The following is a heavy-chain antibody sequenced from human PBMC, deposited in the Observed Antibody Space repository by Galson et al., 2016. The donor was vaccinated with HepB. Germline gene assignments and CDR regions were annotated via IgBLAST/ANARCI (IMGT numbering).Heavy chain of an antibody. CDR3: ARGAGYGDTGGPLDY. D-gene: IGHD4-17*01. CDR1: GFTFSRFA. CDR2: ISYDGSNE. V-gene: IGHV3-30-3*01. J-gene: IGHJ4*02. Sequence: SLRLSCAASGFTFSRFAMHWVRQAPGKGLEWVAFISYDGSNEYWSDSVRGRFTISKDNSKNTLYLQMNSLRAEDTAVYYCARGAGYGDTGGPLDYWGQGTLVTVSS.